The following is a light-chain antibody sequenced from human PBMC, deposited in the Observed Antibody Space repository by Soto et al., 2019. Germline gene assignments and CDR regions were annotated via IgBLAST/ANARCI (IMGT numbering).Light chain of an antibody. V-gene: IGKV2-28*01. CDR3: MQALQSRT. CDR2: SGA. CDR1: QSLLHSNGYNY. Sequence: DIVMTQSPLSLPVTPGEPASISCRSSQSLLHSNGYNYLDWYLQKPGQSPQLLIYSGANRASGVPYRFSGSGSGTDFTLQISRVEAEDVGVYYCMQALQSRTFGGGTKVEI. J-gene: IGKJ4*01.